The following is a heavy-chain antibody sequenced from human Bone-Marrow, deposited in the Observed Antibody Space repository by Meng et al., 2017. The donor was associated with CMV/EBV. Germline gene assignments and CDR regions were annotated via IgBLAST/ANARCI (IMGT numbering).Heavy chain of an antibody. V-gene: IGHV3-30*18. CDR1: GFTFSCYG. D-gene: IGHD6-19*01. J-gene: IGHJ2*01. CDR2: ISYDGSNK. CDR3: AKDRASGWTHWYFDL. Sequence: SGFTFSCYGMHWVRQAPGKGLEWVAVISYDGSNKYYADSVKGRFTISRDNSKNTLYLQMNSLRAEDTAVYYCAKDRASGWTHWYFDLWGRGTLVTVSS.